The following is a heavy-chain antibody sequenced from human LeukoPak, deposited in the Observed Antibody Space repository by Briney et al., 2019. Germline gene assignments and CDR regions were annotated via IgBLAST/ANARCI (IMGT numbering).Heavy chain of an antibody. CDR1: GYTFTSYG. CDR2: ISAYNGNT. V-gene: IGHV1-18*01. J-gene: IGHJ6*02. Sequence: GASVKVSCKASGYTFTSYGISWVRQAPGQGLEWMGWISAYNGNTNYAQKLQGRVTMTTDTSTSTAYMELRSLRSDDTAVYYCAREIYDFWSGYYSYYYYYGMDVWGQGTTVTVYS. CDR3: AREIYDFWSGYYSYYYYYGMDV. D-gene: IGHD3-3*01.